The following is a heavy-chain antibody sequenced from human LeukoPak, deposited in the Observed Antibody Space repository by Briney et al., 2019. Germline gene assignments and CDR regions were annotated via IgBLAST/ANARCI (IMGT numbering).Heavy chain of an antibody. J-gene: IGHJ5*02. CDR1: GYTFASYD. Sequence: ASVKVSCKASGYTFASYDINWVRQATGQGLEWMGWMDPNSGNTGYAQKFQGRVTMTRNTSISTAYMELSSLRSEDTAVYYCARGSVVMVAATSEWFDPWGQGTLVSVSS. CDR2: MDPNSGNT. CDR3: ARGSVVMVAATSEWFDP. V-gene: IGHV1-8*01. D-gene: IGHD2-15*01.